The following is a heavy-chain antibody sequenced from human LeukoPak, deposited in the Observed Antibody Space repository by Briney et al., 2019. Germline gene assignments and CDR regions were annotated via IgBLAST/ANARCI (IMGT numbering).Heavy chain of an antibody. CDR3: ARGSTEEYFQH. V-gene: IGHV1-2*02. Sequence: ASVKVSCKASGYSFTGYYMHWVRQAPGQGLEWMGWVNPNTGGTIYAQKFQGRVTMTRDTSITTAYMELSRLRSDDTAVYYCARGSTEEYFQHWGQGTLVTVSS. J-gene: IGHJ1*01. CDR1: GYSFTGYY. CDR2: VNPNTGGT.